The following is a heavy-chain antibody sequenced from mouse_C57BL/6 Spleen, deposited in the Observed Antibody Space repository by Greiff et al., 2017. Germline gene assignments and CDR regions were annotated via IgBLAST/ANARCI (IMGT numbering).Heavy chain of an antibody. CDR2: IYPSDSET. D-gene: IGHD1-1*02. CDR1: GYTFTSYW. J-gene: IGHJ4*01. Sequence: VQLQQPGAELVRPGSSVKLSCKASGYTFTSYWMDWVKQRPGQGLEWIGNIYPSDSETHYNQKFKDKATLTVDKSSSTAYMQLSSLTSEDSAVYYCAMWWSGNPYYDLDYWGQGTTVTVSS. V-gene: IGHV1-61*01. CDR3: AMWWSGNPYYDLDY.